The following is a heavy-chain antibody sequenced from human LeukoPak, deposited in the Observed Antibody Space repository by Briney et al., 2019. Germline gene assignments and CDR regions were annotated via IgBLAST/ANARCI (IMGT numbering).Heavy chain of an antibody. CDR1: GGSISSHY. CDR3: ARQYGSGSYGGMDV. V-gene: IGHV4-59*08. J-gene: IGHJ6*02. CDR2: IYYSGST. D-gene: IGHD3-10*01. Sequence: SETLSLTCTVSGGSISSHYWSWIRQPPGKGLEWIGYIYYSGSTNYNPSLKSRVTISVDTSKNQFSLKLSSVTAADTAVYYCARQYGSGSYGGMDVWGQGTTVTVSS.